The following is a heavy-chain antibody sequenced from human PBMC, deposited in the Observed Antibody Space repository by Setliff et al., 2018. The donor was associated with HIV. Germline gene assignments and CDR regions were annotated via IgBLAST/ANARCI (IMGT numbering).Heavy chain of an antibody. CDR2: ISWNGAKI. Sequence: PSCAASGFTFDAYGMNWVRHSPGRGLEWVSGISWNGAKIEYADSVKGRFIVSRDNSKNSLYLQLNSLRADDTAFYYCTRRFGLADNAFDLWGQGTMVTVSS. CDR1: GFTFDAYG. D-gene: IGHD3-3*01. J-gene: IGHJ3*01. V-gene: IGHV3-20*04. CDR3: TRRFGLADNAFDL.